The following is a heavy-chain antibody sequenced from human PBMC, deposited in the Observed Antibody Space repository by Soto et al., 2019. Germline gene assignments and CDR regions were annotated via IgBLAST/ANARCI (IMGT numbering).Heavy chain of an antibody. CDR3: AKDFTPDSRWDIDY. CDR1: GFTFSSYT. CDR2: ITAGGGT. Sequence: EVQLLESGGGLVQPGGSLRLSCAASGFTFSSYTINWVRQAPGKGLEWVSGITAGGGTYYADSVRGRFTISRDNSKNTLYLQMNGLRDEDTAVYYCAKDFTPDSRWDIDYWGQGTLVTVSS. D-gene: IGHD1-26*01. J-gene: IGHJ4*02. V-gene: IGHV3-23*01.